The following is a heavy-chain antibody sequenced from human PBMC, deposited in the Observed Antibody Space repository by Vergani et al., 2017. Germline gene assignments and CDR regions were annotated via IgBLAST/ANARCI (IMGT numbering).Heavy chain of an antibody. V-gene: IGHV3-74*01. J-gene: IGHJ4*02. D-gene: IGHD3-10*01. Sequence: EVQLVESGGGLVQPGGSLRLSCAASGFTFSSYWMHWVRQAPGKGLVWVSRINSDGSSTSYADSVKGRFTISRDNAKNTLYLKMNSLRAEDTAVYYCARLMWGRRYQQLSGTMVRGAVSFDYWGQGTLVTVSS. CDR3: ARLMWGRRYQQLSGTMVRGAVSFDY. CDR2: INSDGSST. CDR1: GFTFSSYW.